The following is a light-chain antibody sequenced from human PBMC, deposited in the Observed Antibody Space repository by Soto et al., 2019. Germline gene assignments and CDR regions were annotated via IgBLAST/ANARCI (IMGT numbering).Light chain of an antibody. CDR1: QSVSSSY. Sequence: EIVLTQSPGTLSLSPGERATLSCRASQSVSSSYLAWYKQKPGQAPRRLIYGASSRATGIPDRFSGSGSGTDFTLTISRLEPEDFAVYYCQQYGSSPWTVGQGTKVEIK. J-gene: IGKJ1*01. V-gene: IGKV3-20*01. CDR3: QQYGSSPWT. CDR2: GAS.